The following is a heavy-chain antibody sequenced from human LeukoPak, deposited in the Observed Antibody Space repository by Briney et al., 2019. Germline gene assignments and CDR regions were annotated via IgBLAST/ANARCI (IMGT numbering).Heavy chain of an antibody. J-gene: IGHJ5*02. CDR2: IYYSGST. D-gene: IGHD3/OR15-3a*01. Sequence: SETLSLTCTVSGGSISSYYWSWIRQPPGKGLEWIGYIYYSGSTNYNPSLKSRVTISVDTSKNQFSLKLSSVTAADTAVYYCARNRWTRGSDWFDPWGQATLVTVSS. V-gene: IGHV4-59*01. CDR1: GGSISSYY. CDR3: ARNRWTRGSDWFDP.